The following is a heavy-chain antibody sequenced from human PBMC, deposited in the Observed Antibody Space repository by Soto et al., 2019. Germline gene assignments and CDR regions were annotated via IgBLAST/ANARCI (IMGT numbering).Heavy chain of an antibody. D-gene: IGHD5-18*01. V-gene: IGHV3-21*01. CDR3: ARESIGWLPHYYYYGMDV. CDR1: GFTFSSYS. CDR2: ISSSSSYI. J-gene: IGHJ6*04. Sequence: SLRLSCSASGFTFSSYSMNWVRQAPGKGLEWVSSISSSSSYIYYADSVKGRFTISRDNAKNSLYLQMNSLRAEDTAVYYCARESIGWLPHYYYYGMDVWGKVTTFTVAS.